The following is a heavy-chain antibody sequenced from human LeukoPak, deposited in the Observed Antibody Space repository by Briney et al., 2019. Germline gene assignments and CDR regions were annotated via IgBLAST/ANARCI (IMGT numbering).Heavy chain of an antibody. CDR1: GFTFSSYS. V-gene: IGHV3-23*01. Sequence: AGGSLRLSCAASGFTFSSYSVSWVRQAPGKGLEWVSAITGSGGYTYDADSVKGRLTISRDNSKNTLYLQMNSLRAEDTAVYYCAKVGVAGGYYWFDPWGQGTLVSVSS. CDR3: AKVGVAGGYYWFDP. D-gene: IGHD6-19*01. CDR2: ITGSGGYT. J-gene: IGHJ5*02.